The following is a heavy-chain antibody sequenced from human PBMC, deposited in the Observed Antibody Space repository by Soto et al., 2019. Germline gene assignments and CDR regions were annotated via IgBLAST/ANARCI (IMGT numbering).Heavy chain of an antibody. Sequence: EVQLLESGGGLVQPGGSLRLSCAASGFTFSSYAMSWVRQAPGKGLEWVSAISGSGSYIYYADSVKGRFTISRDNAKNSLYLQMNSLRAEDTAVYYCARKGAGQLVDYWGQGTLVTVSS. CDR1: GFTFSSYA. CDR2: ISGSGSYI. CDR3: ARKGAGQLVDY. V-gene: IGHV3-21*01. D-gene: IGHD6-6*01. J-gene: IGHJ4*02.